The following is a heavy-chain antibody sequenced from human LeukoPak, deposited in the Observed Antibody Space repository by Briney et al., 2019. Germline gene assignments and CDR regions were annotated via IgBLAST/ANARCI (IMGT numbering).Heavy chain of an antibody. V-gene: IGHV5-10-1*01. CDR3: ASITMVRGVMTGMDV. CDR2: IDPSDSYT. Sequence: GESLKISCKGSGYSFTSYWISWVRQMPGKGLEWMGRIDPSDSYTNYSPSFQGHVTISADKSIRTAYLQWSSLKASDTAMHYCASITMVRGVMTGMDVWGKGTTVTVSS. D-gene: IGHD3-10*01. CDR1: GYSFTSYW. J-gene: IGHJ6*04.